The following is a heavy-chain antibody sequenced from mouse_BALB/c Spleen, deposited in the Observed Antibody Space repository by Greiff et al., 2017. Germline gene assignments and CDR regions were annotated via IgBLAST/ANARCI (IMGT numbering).Heavy chain of an antibody. CDR2: IYPGSGNT. CDR3: ARNELLRDYYAMDY. CDR1: GYTFTDYY. Sequence: QVQLKQSGPELVKPGASVKISCKASGYTFTDYYINWVKQKPGQGLEWIGWIYPGSGNTKYNEKFKGKATLTVDTSSSTAYMQLSSLTSEDTAVYFCARNELLRDYYAMDYWGQGTSVTVSS. J-gene: IGHJ4*01. V-gene: IGHV1-84*02. D-gene: IGHD1-1*01.